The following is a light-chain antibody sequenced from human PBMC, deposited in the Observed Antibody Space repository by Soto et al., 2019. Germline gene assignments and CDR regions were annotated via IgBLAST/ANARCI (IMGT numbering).Light chain of an antibody. CDR1: MRDVGAYNL. CDR3: AAWDDSLSGVV. CDR2: EVR. J-gene: IGLJ2*01. V-gene: IGLV2-14*01. Sequence: QSALTQPASVSGSAGQSITISCSGTMRDVGAYNLVSWYQQHPGTAPKLIIYEVRNRPSGISSRFSGSKSGTSASLAISGLRTEDEAQYYCAAWDDSLSGVVFGGGTKVTVL.